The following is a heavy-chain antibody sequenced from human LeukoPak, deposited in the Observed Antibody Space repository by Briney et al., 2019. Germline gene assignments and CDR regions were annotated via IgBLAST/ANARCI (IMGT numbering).Heavy chain of an antibody. CDR2: IYYSGST. J-gene: IGHJ6*02. Sequence: SQTLSLTCTVSGGSISSGDYYWSWIRQPPGKGLEWIGYIYYSGSTYYNPSLKSRVTISLDTSENQFSLRLSSVTAADTAVYYCARGDCGADCYSGYFYGMDVWGQGATVAVSS. V-gene: IGHV4-30-4*01. CDR1: GGSISSGDYY. D-gene: IGHD2-21*02. CDR3: ARGDCGADCYSGYFYGMDV.